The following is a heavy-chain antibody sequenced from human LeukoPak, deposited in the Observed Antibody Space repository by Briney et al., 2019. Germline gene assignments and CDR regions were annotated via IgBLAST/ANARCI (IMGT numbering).Heavy chain of an antibody. V-gene: IGHV3-11*04. Sequence: PGGSLRLSCAASGFIFSDYYMSWIRQAPGKGLEWVSFISDGGRPLHYADSVKGRFTISRDNAKNTLYLQMNSLRAEDTAVYYCASLQKGRAVTSDYWGQGTLVTVSS. J-gene: IGHJ4*02. CDR1: GFIFSDYY. D-gene: IGHD4-17*01. CDR3: ASLQKGRAVTSDY. CDR2: ISDGGRPL.